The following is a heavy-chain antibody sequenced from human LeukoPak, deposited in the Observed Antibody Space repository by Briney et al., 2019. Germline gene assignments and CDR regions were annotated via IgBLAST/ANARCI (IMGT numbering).Heavy chain of an antibody. V-gene: IGHV3-11*01. J-gene: IGHJ6*03. Sequence: GGSLRLFCAASGFTFSDYYMSWIRQAPGKGLEWVSYMSSSGSTIYYADSVKGRFTISRDNAKNSLHLQMNSLRAEDTALYYCARESTGRWSGYYHYYYYYMDVCGKGTTVTVSS. D-gene: IGHD3-3*01. CDR3: ARESTGRWSGYYHYYYYYMDV. CDR2: MSSSGSTI. CDR1: GFTFSDYY.